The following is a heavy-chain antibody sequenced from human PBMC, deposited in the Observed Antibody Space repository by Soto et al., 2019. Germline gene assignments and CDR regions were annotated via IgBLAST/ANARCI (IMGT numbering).Heavy chain of an antibody. CDR1: GDTFTDYY. J-gene: IGHJ4*02. CDR2: VNPNGGHT. D-gene: IGHD2-21*02. V-gene: IGHV1-46*01. CDR3: ARGGHVVVVTAALDY. Sequence: QVQLMQSGAEVKKPGASVKVSCKASGDTFTDYYIHWVRQAPGQGLEWMGTVNPNGGHTTYARHVLGRVTMTRDTSTSTLYMELTSLTSDDTAVYYCARGGHVVVVTAALDYWGQGTLVTVSS.